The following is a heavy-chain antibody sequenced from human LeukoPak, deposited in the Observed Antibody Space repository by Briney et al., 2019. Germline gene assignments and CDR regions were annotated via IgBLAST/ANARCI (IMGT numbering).Heavy chain of an antibody. CDR1: GGTFSSYA. V-gene: IGHV3-23*01. D-gene: IGHD2-15*01. CDR3: AKDRVVVAASWYFDL. J-gene: IGHJ2*01. CDR2: ISGSGGST. Sequence: GASVKVSCKASGGTFSSYAMSWVRQAPGKGLEWVSAISGSGGSTYYADSVKGRFTISRDNSKNTLYLQMNSLRAEDTAVYYCAKDRVVVAASWYFDLWGRGTLVTVSS.